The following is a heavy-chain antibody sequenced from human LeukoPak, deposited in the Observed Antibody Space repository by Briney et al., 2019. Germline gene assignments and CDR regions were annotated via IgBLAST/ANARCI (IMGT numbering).Heavy chain of an antibody. Sequence: GGSLRLSCAASGFTFSSYGMHWVRQAPGKGLEWVAFIRYDGSNKYYADSVKGRFTISRDNSKNTLYLQMNSLRAEDTAVYYCAKDRIITIFLGFNAFDIWGQGTMVTVSS. CDR1: GFTFSSYG. CDR2: IRYDGSNK. J-gene: IGHJ3*02. CDR3: AKDRIITIFLGFNAFDI. D-gene: IGHD3-9*01. V-gene: IGHV3-30*02.